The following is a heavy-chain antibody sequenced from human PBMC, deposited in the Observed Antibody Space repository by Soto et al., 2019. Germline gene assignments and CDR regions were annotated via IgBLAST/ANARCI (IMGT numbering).Heavy chain of an antibody. V-gene: IGHV1-46*01. CDR1: GGTLSNYA. J-gene: IGHJ4*02. D-gene: IGHD2-21*02. CDR3: AGDGALGGDCYFDY. Sequence: ASVKVSCKASGGTLSNYAIAWVRQAPGQGLEWMGIINPSGGSTSYAQKFQGRVTMTRDTSTSTVYMELSSLRSEDTAVYYCAGDGALGGDCYFDYWGQGTLVTVSS. CDR2: INPSGGST.